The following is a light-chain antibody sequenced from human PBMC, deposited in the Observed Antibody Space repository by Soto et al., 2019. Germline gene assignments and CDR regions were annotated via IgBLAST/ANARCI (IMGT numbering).Light chain of an antibody. CDR1: QNIGNK. CDR3: QEYNYWHPIT. V-gene: IGKV3-15*01. Sequence: IVMTQSPGTLSVSPGERATLSCRASQNIGNKVGWYQQKPGQAPRLLIYGASTRATSIPVRFSGSGSGTEFTLTITSLQSEDSAVYYCQEYNYWHPITIGGGTKVEIK. J-gene: IGKJ4*01. CDR2: GAS.